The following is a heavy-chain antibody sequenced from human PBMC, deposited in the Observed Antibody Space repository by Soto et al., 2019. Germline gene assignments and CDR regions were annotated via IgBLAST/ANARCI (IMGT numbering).Heavy chain of an antibody. CDR1: GGSFSGYY. J-gene: IGHJ5*02. CDR2: INHSGST. V-gene: IGHV4-34*01. Sequence: PSETLSLTCAVYGGSFSGYYWSWIRQPPGKGLEWIGEINHSGSTNYNPSLKSRVTISVDTSKNQFSLKLSSVTAADTAVYYCAKKRYYYGWGSYRGSSYNWFAPGGQGPLVPVSS. D-gene: IGHD3-10*01. CDR3: AKKRYYYGWGSYRGSSYNWFAP.